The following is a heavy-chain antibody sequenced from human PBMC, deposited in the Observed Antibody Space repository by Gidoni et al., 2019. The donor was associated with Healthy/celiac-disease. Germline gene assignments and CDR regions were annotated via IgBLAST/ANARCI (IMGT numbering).Heavy chain of an antibody. V-gene: IGHV4-34*01. D-gene: IGHD4-17*01. Sequence: QVQLQPSGAGLLKPSETLSLTCAVYGGSFSGYYWRWIRQPSGKGLEWIGEINHSGSTNYNPSLKSRVTISVDTSKNQFSLKLSSVTAADTAVYYCARGDYGDYFFDYWGQGTLVTVSS. J-gene: IGHJ4*02. CDR2: INHSGST. CDR1: GGSFSGYY. CDR3: ARGDYGDYFFDY.